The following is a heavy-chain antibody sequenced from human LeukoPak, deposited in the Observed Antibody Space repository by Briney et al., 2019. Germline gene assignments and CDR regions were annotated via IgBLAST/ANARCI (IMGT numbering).Heavy chain of an antibody. CDR3: ARADRYCSGGSCYSDY. CDR1: GFTFSSYW. J-gene: IGHJ4*02. CDR2: IKQDGSEK. Sequence: GGSLRLSCAASGFTFSSYWMSWVRQAPGKGLEWVANIKQDGSEKYYVDSVKGRFTISRDNTKNSLYLQMNSLRAEDTAVYYCARADRYCSGGSCYSDYWGQGTLVTVPS. V-gene: IGHV3-7*05. D-gene: IGHD2-15*01.